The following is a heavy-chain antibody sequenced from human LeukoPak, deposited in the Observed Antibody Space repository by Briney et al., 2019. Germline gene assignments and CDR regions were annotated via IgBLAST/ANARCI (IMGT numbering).Heavy chain of an antibody. D-gene: IGHD2-2*01. CDR1: GFTFSSYE. V-gene: IGHV3-30*02. CDR3: AKDRLGVVPAATEIDY. CDR2: IWYDGSNK. Sequence: PGGSLRLSCAASGFTFSSYEMNWVRQAPGKGLEWVAVIWYDGSNKYYADSVKGRFTISRDNSKNTLYLQMNSLRAEDTAVYYCAKDRLGVVPAATEIDYWGQGTLVTVSS. J-gene: IGHJ4*02.